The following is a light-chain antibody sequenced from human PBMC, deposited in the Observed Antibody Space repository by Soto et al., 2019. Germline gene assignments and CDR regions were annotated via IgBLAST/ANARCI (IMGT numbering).Light chain of an antibody. CDR1: RSNIGSNI. Sequence: QSVLTQPPSASGTPGQRVTISCSGSRSNIGSNIVSWYQQLPGMAPKLLIYNNNQWPSGVPDRFSGSKSGTSASLAISGLQSEDEADYYCVSWDDSLDGWVFGGGTKLTVL. CDR3: VSWDDSLDGWV. V-gene: IGLV1-44*01. J-gene: IGLJ3*02. CDR2: NNN.